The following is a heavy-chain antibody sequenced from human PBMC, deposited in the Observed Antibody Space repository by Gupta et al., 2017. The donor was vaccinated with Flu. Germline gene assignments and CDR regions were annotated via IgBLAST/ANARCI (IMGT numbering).Heavy chain of an antibody. D-gene: IGHD6-19*01. J-gene: IGHJ3*02. Sequence: QVQLVQSGAEVGRPGAAVKVSCKPSGSTFTAYWIHWVRQAPGQGLEWMGRINPNTGGTTYAQRFQGRVTMTRDTSISTAYMELTRLTSDDTAVYFCAGIAVTGTAGSCDIWGRGTMVTVSP. CDR1: GSTFTAYW. CDR2: INPNTGGT. CDR3: AGIAVTGTAGSCDI. V-gene: IGHV1-2*06.